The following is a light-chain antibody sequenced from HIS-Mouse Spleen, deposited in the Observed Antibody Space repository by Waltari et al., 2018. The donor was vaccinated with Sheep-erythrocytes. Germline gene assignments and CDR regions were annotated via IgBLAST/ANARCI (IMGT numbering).Light chain of an antibody. J-gene: IGLJ1*01. V-gene: IGLV2-11*01. CDR3: CSYAGSYNHV. Sequence: QSALTQPRSVSGSPGQSVTISCTGTSSDVGGYNYVSWYQQHPGKAPKLMIYDVSKRPSGVPHRFSGSKPGNTASLTSSGLQAEDEADYYCCSYAGSYNHVFATGTKVTVL. CDR2: DVS. CDR1: SSDVGGYNY.